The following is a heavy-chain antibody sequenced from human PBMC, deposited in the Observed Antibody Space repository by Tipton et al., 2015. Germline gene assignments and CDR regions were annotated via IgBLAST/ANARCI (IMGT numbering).Heavy chain of an antibody. CDR3: ARHMEHYLSGSPPGVDA. CDR1: GVSIMSYY. V-gene: IGHV4-59*07. Sequence: TLSLTCSVSGVSIMSYYWSWIRQPPGKGLEWIGYVYNSGSTNYNPSLYSRATISVDTSRNQFSLKLISVTAADTAVYYCARHMEHYLSGSPPGVDAWGQGTTVTVSS. CDR2: VYNSGST. D-gene: IGHD3-10*01. J-gene: IGHJ6*02.